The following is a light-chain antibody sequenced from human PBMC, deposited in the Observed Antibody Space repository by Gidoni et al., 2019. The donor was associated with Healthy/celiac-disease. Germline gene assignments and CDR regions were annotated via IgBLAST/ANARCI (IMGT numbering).Light chain of an antibody. CDR1: QSVSSN. J-gene: IGKJ2*03. V-gene: IGKV3-15*01. Sequence: EIVMTQSPATLSVSPGERATLSCRASQSVSSNLAWYQQKPGQAPRLRIYGASTRATGIPARFSGSGSGTEFTLTISSLQSEDFAVYYCQQYNNWLYSFGQXTKLQIK. CDR3: QQYNNWLYS. CDR2: GAS.